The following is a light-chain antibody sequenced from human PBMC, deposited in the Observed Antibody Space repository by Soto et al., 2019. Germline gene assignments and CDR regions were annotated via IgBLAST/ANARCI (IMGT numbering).Light chain of an antibody. CDR2: RAS. CDR3: QQYSSDST. V-gene: IGKV1-5*03. Sequence: DIRMTQSPSTLSASVGDRVTITCRASQSINNWLAWYQQKPGKAPKLLIYRASSLENGVPSRFSGRGSWKEFILTITSLQPDDFATYYCQQYSSDSTFGQGTKVEIK. J-gene: IGKJ1*01. CDR1: QSINNW.